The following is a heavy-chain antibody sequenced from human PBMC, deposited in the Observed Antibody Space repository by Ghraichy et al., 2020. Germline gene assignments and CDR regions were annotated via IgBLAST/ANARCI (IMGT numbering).Heavy chain of an antibody. D-gene: IGHD3-3*01. J-gene: IGHJ4*02. CDR1: GFTFSSYA. V-gene: IGHV3-30*04. CDR2: ISYDGSNK. CDR3: ARGDDFCSGFDY. Sequence: GGSLRLSCAASGFTFSSYAMHWVRQAPGKGLEWVAVISYDGSNKYYADSVKGRFTISRDNSKNTLYLQMNSLRAEDTAVYYCARGDDFCSGFDYWGQGTLVTVSS.